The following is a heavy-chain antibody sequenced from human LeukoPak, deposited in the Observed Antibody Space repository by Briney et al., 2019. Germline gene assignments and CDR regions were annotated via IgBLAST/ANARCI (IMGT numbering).Heavy chain of an antibody. V-gene: IGHV4-39*07. J-gene: IGHJ3*02. CDR1: GGSISSSSYY. Sequence: SETLSLTCTVSGGSISSSSYYWGWIRQPPGKGLEWIGSIYYSGSTYYNPSLKSRVTISVDTSKNQFSLKLSSVTAADTAVYYCARDERGYYDTSGSRRYAFDIWGQGTMVTVSS. D-gene: IGHD3-22*01. CDR3: ARDERGYYDTSGSRRYAFDI. CDR2: IYYSGST.